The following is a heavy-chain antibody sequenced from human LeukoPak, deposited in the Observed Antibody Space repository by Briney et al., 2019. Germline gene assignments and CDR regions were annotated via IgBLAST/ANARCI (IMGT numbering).Heavy chain of an antibody. J-gene: IGHJ4*02. CDR3: ARDGYYYGSGSQGNFDY. V-gene: IGHV1-18*01. D-gene: IGHD3-10*01. CDR1: GYTFTSYG. CDR2: ISAYNGNT. Sequence: GASVRVSCKASGYTFTSYGISWVRQAPGQGLEWMGWISAYNGNTNYAQKLQGRVTMTTDTSTSTAYMELRSLRSDDTAVYYCARDGYYYGSGSQGNFDYWGQGTLVTVSS.